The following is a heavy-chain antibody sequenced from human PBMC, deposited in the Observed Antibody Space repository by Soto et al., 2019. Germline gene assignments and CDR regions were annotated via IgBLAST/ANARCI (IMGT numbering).Heavy chain of an antibody. CDR2: IIPIFGTA. Sequence: QVQVVQSGAEVKKPGSSVKVSCKASGGTFSSYAISWVRQAPGQGLEWMGGIIPIFGTAHYAQKCQGRVTITADESTSTAYMELSSLRSEDTAVYYCARRLLLHGWFDPWGQGTLVNVSS. CDR1: GGTFSSYA. D-gene: IGHD2-15*01. J-gene: IGHJ5*02. CDR3: ARRLLLHGWFDP. V-gene: IGHV1-69*01.